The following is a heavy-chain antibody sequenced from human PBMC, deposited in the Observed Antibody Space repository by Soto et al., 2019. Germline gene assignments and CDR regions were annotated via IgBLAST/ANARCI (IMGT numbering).Heavy chain of an antibody. CDR3: ARDASLTDYYYYGMDV. CDR1: GYTLTGYY. Sequence: GASVKVSCKASGYTLTGYYMHWVRQAPGHGLEWMGWINPNSGGTNYAQKFQGWVTMTRDTSISTAYMELRRLRSDDTAVYYCARDASLTDYYYYGMDVWGQGTTVTVSS. V-gene: IGHV1-2*04. CDR2: INPNSGGT. J-gene: IGHJ6*02. D-gene: IGHD3-9*01.